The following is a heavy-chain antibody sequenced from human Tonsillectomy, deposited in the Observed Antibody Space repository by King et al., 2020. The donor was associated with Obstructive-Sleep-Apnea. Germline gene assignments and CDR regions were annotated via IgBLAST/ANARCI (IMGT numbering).Heavy chain of an antibody. Sequence: QLQESGPGLVKPSQTLSLTCTVSGGSISSGDYYWSWIRQPPGTGREGVGYIYYSGSTYYNPSLKSRVTISVDTSKNQFSLKLSSVTAADTAVYYCAREDSSGYGGGIFDYWGQGTLVTVSS. CDR2: IYYSGST. CDR3: AREDSSGYGGGIFDY. D-gene: IGHD3-22*01. J-gene: IGHJ4*02. V-gene: IGHV4-30-4*01. CDR1: GGSISSGDYY.